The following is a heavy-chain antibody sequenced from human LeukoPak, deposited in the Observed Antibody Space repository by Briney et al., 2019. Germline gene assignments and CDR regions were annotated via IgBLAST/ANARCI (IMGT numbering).Heavy chain of an antibody. Sequence: PGGSLRLSCAASGFSVSTNYMSWVRQAPGKGLEWVSVMHSGGSTYYADSVKGRFTISRDNSKNTLYLQMNSLRAEDTAVYYCARVYSSGFDYWGQGTLVTVSS. CDR1: GFSVSTNY. CDR3: ARVYSSGFDY. J-gene: IGHJ4*02. D-gene: IGHD3-22*01. CDR2: MHSGGST. V-gene: IGHV3-66*02.